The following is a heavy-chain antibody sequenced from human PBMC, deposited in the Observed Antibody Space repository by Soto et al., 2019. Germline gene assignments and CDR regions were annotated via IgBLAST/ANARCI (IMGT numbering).Heavy chain of an antibody. CDR2: VYWDDDK. J-gene: IGHJ4*02. V-gene: IGHV2-5*02. Sequence: QITLKESGPTLVKPTQTLTLTCTFSRFALTTSGAAVGWIRQPPGKALEWLALVYWDDDKRYSPSRKSRLTSTKDTSKNQVVLTMTNMDPVDTATYYCVRHYNGSYFDYWGQGTLVTVSS. CDR3: VRHYNGSYFDY. D-gene: IGHD1-26*01. CDR1: RFALTTSGAA.